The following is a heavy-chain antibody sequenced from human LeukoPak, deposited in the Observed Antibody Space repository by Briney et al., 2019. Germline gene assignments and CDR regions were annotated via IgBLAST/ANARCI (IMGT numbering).Heavy chain of an antibody. CDR1: GGSISSHY. CDR2: IYYSGST. D-gene: IGHD3-22*01. Sequence: SETLSLTGTVSGGSISSHYWSWIRQPPGKGLEWIGYIYYSGSTNYNPSLKSRVTISVDTSKNQFSLKLSSVTAADTAVYYCARGMYYYDTSGYYFLSYYYYMDVWGKGTTVTVSS. J-gene: IGHJ6*03. V-gene: IGHV4-59*11. CDR3: ARGMYYYDTSGYYFLSYYYYMDV.